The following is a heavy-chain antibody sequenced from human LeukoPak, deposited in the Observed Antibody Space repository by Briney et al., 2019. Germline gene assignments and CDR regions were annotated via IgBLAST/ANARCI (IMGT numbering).Heavy chain of an antibody. CDR1: GFTFSIFA. CDR2: ISGSGGKT. J-gene: IGHJ3*02. V-gene: IGHV3-23*01. D-gene: IGHD2-21*02. Sequence: GGSLRLSCAASGFTFSIFALNWVRQAPGKGPEWVSAISGSGGKTWYADSVKGRFTISRDDSKNTLYLQMNSLRAEDTAVYYCAKDPIVFNSGDYYLGAFNIWGQGTMVTVSS. CDR3: AKDPIVFNSGDYYLGAFNI.